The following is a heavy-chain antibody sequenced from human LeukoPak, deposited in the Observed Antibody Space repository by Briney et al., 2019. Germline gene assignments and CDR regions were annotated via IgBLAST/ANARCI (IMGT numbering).Heavy chain of an antibody. CDR2: IKQDGTEK. V-gene: IGHV3-7*03. D-gene: IGHD1-26*01. Sequence: PGGSLRLSCGVSGFTFTTYWISWVRQAPGKGLEWMANIKQDGTEKYYVDSVKGRFTISRDNAKNSLYLQMNSLRAEDTALYYCAKGNGWELKYYFDYWGQGTLVTVSS. CDR3: AKGNGWELKYYFDY. J-gene: IGHJ4*02. CDR1: GFTFTTYW.